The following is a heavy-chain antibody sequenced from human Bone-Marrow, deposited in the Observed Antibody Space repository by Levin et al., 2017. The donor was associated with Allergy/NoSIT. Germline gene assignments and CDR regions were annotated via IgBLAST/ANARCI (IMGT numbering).Heavy chain of an antibody. CDR1: GLLFSSYG. J-gene: IGHJ6*03. CDR3: AKDGPVVQGNMDV. V-gene: IGHV3-30*18. D-gene: IGHD3-10*01. CDR2: ISYDGSKK. Sequence: SCAASGLLFSSYGMHWVRQAPGKGLEWVAVISYDGSKKYYADSVKGRFTISRDNSKNTLYLQMNSLRGEDTAVYYCAKDGPVVQGNMDVWGKGTTVTVSS.